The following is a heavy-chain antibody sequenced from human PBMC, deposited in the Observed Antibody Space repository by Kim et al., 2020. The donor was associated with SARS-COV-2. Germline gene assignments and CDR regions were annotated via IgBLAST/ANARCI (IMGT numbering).Heavy chain of an antibody. Sequence: GGSLRLSCGGSGFIFSNAWMNWVRQAPGKGLEWVGRVKSKPDGGTTDYAAPVKGRFTISRDDSKNTVFLQINSLKTDDTAVYFCVTGRYFDYWGQGTLVTVSS. CDR2: VKSKPDGGTT. V-gene: IGHV3-15*01. D-gene: IGHD1-26*01. CDR1: GFIFSNAW. J-gene: IGHJ4*02. CDR3: VTGRYFDY.